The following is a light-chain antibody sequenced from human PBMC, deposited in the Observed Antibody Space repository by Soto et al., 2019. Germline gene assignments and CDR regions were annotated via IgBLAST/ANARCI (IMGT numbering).Light chain of an antibody. CDR1: QSVSSS. J-gene: IGKJ3*01. Sequence: EIVLTQSPATLSLSPGERATLSCRASQSVSSSLVWYQQKRGQAPRLLIYDASNRDTSIPARFSGSGSGTDFSLTISSLEPEDFAVYYCQQRKNWPEFTFGPGTKVDIK. CDR2: DAS. V-gene: IGKV3-11*01. CDR3: QQRKNWPEFT.